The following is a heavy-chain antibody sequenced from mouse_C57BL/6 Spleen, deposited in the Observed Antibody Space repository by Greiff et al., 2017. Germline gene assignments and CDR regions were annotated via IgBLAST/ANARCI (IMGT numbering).Heavy chain of an antibody. CDR3: ARRIDYGGWFDY. D-gene: IGHD2-4*01. CDR2: IFPGSGST. CDR1: GYTFTDYY. J-gene: IGHJ2*01. Sequence: QVHVKQSGPELVKPGASVKISCKASGYTFTDYYINWVKQRPGQGLEWIGWIFPGSGSTYYNEKFKGKATLTVDKSSSTAYMLLSSLTSEDSAVYFCARRIDYGGWFDYWGQGTTLTVSS. V-gene: IGHV1-75*01.